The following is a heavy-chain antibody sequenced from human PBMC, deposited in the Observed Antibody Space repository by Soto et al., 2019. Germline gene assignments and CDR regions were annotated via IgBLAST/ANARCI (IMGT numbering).Heavy chain of an antibody. CDR2: IGGNSVHI. Sequence: EVQLLESGGGLVQTGGSLRISCVASGFTFGNYAMRWVRQAPGKGLEWVADIGGNSVHIYYADSVKGRLTLSRDNSKNTVYLQMSSLRVEDTAVYYCANAQVMGVISAMDVWGRGTTVTVSS. CDR1: GFTFGNYA. CDR3: ANAQVMGVISAMDV. J-gene: IGHJ6*01. V-gene: IGHV3-23*01. D-gene: IGHD3-16*02.